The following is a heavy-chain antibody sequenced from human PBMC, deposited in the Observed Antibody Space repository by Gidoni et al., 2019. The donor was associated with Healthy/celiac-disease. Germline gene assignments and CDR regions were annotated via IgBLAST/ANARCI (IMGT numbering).Heavy chain of an antibody. J-gene: IGHJ4*02. Sequence: EVQLVESGGGLVQPGRSLRLSCAASGFTFDDYAMHWVRQAPGKGLEWVSGISWNSGSIGYADSVKGRFTISRDNAKNSLYLQMNSLRAEDTALYYCAKAALTDLEGYFDYWGQGTLVTVSS. CDR1: GFTFDDYA. CDR3: AKAALTDLEGYFDY. D-gene: IGHD3-3*01. CDR2: ISWNSGSI. V-gene: IGHV3-9*01.